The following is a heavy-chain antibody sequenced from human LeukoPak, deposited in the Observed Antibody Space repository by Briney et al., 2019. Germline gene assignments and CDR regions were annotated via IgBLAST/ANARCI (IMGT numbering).Heavy chain of an antibody. V-gene: IGHV3-53*01. CDR1: GFSVSSNY. CDR2: VYSGGTT. D-gene: IGHD3-10*02. CDR3: AELGITMIGGV. J-gene: IGHJ6*04. Sequence: GGSLRLSCAASGFSVSSNYVSWVRQAPGKGLEWASVVYSGGTTYYADSIKGRFTISRDNAKNSLYLQMNSLRAEDTAVYYCAELGITMIGGVWGKGTTVTISS.